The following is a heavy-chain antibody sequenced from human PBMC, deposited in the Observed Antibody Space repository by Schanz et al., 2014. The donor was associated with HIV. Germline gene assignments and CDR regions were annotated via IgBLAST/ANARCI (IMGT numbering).Heavy chain of an antibody. V-gene: IGHV1-2*02. J-gene: IGHJ4*02. Sequence: QVHLVQSGAEVKKPGASVKVSCKASGYTFTGYYMHWVRQAPGQGLEWMGWINPNSGGTNYAQKFQGRVTMTRDTSISTAYMELSRLRSDDTAVYYCARGAAEMATMTPWRYWGQGTLVTVSS. CDR1: GYTFTGYY. CDR2: INPNSGGT. CDR3: ARGAAEMATMTPWRY. D-gene: IGHD5-12*01.